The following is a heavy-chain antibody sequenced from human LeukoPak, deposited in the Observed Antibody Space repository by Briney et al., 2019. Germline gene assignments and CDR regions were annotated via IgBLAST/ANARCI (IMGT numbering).Heavy chain of an antibody. Sequence: HPGRSLRLSCAASGFVFRNYAMHWGRQAPGKRLEWVAVISDDGSHKYYKASVKGRFTISRDNSKNTLYLQMDSLRAEATAVYSCAREDYGNYFFDFWGQGTLVTVPS. V-gene: IGHV3-30-3*01. D-gene: IGHD4-11*01. CDR3: AREDYGNYFFDF. J-gene: IGHJ4*02. CDR2: ISDDGSHK. CDR1: GFVFRNYA.